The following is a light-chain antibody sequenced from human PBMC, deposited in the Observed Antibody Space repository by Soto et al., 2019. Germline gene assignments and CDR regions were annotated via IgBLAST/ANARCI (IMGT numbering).Light chain of an antibody. CDR2: GAS. Sequence: EIVLTQSPGTLSLSPGESATLSCRASQSVSSNFLAWFQQKPGQAPTLLIYGASSRATGIPDRFSGSGSGTDFTLTISRLEPEDFAVYYCQQYGISPRTFGQGTKVEIK. CDR3: QQYGISPRT. J-gene: IGKJ1*01. CDR1: QSVSSNF. V-gene: IGKV3-20*01.